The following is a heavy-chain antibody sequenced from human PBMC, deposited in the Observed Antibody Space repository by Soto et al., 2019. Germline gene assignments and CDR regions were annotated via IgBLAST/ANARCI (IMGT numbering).Heavy chain of an antibody. Sequence: QVQLVESGGGVVQPGRSLRLSCAASGFTFSSYGMHWVRQAPGKGLEWVAVISYDGSNKYYADSVKGRFTISRDNSKNTLYLQMNSLRAEDTAVYYCAKDQVSSGYLFLFDYWGQGTLVTVSS. CDR3: AKDQVSSGYLFLFDY. V-gene: IGHV3-30*18. J-gene: IGHJ4*02. CDR1: GFTFSSYG. D-gene: IGHD3-22*01. CDR2: ISYDGSNK.